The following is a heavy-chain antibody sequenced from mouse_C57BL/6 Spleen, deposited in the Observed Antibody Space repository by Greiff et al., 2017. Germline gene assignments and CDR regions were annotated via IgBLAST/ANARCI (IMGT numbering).Heavy chain of an antibody. CDR3: AVYVGGYYYAKDY. D-gene: IGHD2-14*01. V-gene: IGHV5-9*01. CDR1: GFNFSSYT. Sequence: EVKLMESGGGLVKPGGSLKLSCAASGFNFSSYTMSWVRQTPEKRLEWVATISGGGGNTYYPDSVKGRFTISRDNAKNTLYLQMSSLRSADTALYYCAVYVGGYYYAKDYWGQGTSVTVAS. J-gene: IGHJ4*01. CDR2: ISGGGGNT.